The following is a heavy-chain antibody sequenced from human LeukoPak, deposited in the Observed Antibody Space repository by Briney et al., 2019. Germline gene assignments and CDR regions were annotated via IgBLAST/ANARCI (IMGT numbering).Heavy chain of an antibody. D-gene: IGHD1-26*01. CDR3: ATPGVGVTDVLDY. CDR2: FDPEDGET. V-gene: IGHV1-24*01. J-gene: IGHJ4*02. Sequence: ASVKVSCKVSGYTLTELSMHWVRQAPGKGLEWMGGFDPEDGETIYAQKFQGRVTMTEDTSTDTAYMELSSLRSEDTAVYYCATPGVGVTDVLDYWAREPWSPSPQ. CDR1: GYTLTELS.